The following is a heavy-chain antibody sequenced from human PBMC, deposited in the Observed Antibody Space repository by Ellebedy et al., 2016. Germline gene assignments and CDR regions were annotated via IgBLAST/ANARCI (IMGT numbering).Heavy chain of an antibody. CDR3: AREGQQWLVDY. D-gene: IGHD6-19*01. CDR2: IYYSGST. V-gene: IGHV4-59*01. Sequence: SETLSLTCTVSGGSISSYYWSWIRQPPGKGLEWIGYIYYSGSTNYNPPLKSRVTISVDTSKNQFSLKLSSVTAADTAVYYCAREGQQWLVDYWGQGTLVTVSS. CDR1: GGSISSYY. J-gene: IGHJ4*02.